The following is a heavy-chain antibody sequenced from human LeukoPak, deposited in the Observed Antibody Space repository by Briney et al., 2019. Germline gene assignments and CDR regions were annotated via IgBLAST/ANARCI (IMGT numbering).Heavy chain of an antibody. D-gene: IGHD2-15*01. V-gene: IGHV3-33*06. CDR3: AKPTRGSGGSFLIDY. CDR1: GFSFSAYG. Sequence: GGSLRLSCAAYGFSFSAYGMHWVRQSPGKGLEWLAVIWDDGSYTYYADSVKGRFTISRDNAKNTLYLQMNSLRAEDTAVYYCAKPTRGSGGSFLIDYWGQGTLVSVSS. J-gene: IGHJ4*02. CDR2: IWDDGSYT.